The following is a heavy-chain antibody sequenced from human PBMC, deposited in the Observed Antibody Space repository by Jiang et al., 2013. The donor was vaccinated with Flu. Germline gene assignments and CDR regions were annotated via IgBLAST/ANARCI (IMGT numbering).Heavy chain of an antibody. D-gene: IGHD1-26*01. CDR1: GFTFSSYE. V-gene: IGHV3-48*03. Sequence: ESGGGLVQPGGSLRLSCAASGFTFSSYEMNWVRQAPGKGLEWVSYISSSGSTIYYADSVRGRFTISRDNAKNSLYLQMNSLRAEDTAVYYCAREASKWEDNYYYYYGMDVWGKGTTVTVSS. CDR2: ISSSGSTI. CDR3: AREASKWEDNYYYYYGMDV. J-gene: IGHJ6*04.